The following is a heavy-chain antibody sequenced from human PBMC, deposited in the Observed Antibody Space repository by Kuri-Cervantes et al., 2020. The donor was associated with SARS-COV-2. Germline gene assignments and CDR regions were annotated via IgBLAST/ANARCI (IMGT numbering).Heavy chain of an antibody. CDR1: GFTFSSYG. D-gene: IGHD6-13*01. V-gene: IGHV3-33*01. J-gene: IGHJ4*02. CDR3: ARDYSSWYKGPFDY. Sequence: SCAAAGFTFSSYGMHWVRQAPGKGLGWGAVIWYDGSKKYYADSVKGRFTISRDNSKNTLYLQMNSLRAEDTAVYYCARDYSSWYKGPFDYWGQGTLVTVSS. CDR2: IWYDGSKK.